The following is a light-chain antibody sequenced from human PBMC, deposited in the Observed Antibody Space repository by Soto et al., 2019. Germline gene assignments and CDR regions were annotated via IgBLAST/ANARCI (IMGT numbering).Light chain of an antibody. CDR2: EVS. Sequence: HSALTQPASVSGSPGQSITISCTGTSSDVGGYNYVSWYQQHPGKATKLIIYEVSNRPSGVSNRFSGSKSGNTASLTISGLQAEDEADYYCNSYTSKSTGVFGTGTKLTVL. CDR3: NSYTSKSTGV. J-gene: IGLJ1*01. V-gene: IGLV2-14*01. CDR1: SSDVGGYNY.